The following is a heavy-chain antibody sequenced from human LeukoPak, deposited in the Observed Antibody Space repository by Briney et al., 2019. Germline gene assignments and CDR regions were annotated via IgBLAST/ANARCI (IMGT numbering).Heavy chain of an antibody. CDR3: SREGGGPVHCSGGRCGGWFDP. J-gene: IGHJ5*02. CDR2: IYYSGST. D-gene: IGHD2-15*01. CDR1: GGSISSHY. Sequence: SETLSLTCTVFGGSISSHYWGWIRQPPGKGLEWIGYIYYSGSTNYNPSLKSRVTISVDTSKDQFSLKLSSLTAADTARDYCSREGGGPVHCSGGRCGGWFDPWGQGTLVTVSS. V-gene: IGHV4-59*11.